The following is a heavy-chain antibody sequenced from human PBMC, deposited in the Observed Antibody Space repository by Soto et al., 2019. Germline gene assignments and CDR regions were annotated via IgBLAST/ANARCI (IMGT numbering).Heavy chain of an antibody. D-gene: IGHD3-10*01. V-gene: IGHV1-46*01. Sequence: ALVKVSCKASGYTFTSYYMHWVRQAPGQGLEWMGIINPSGGSTSYAQKFQGRVTMTRDTSTSTVYMELSSLRSEDTAVYYCAREANYYGSGSYYPDYWGQGTLVTVSS. CDR1: GYTFTSYY. CDR2: INPSGGST. CDR3: AREANYYGSGSYYPDY. J-gene: IGHJ4*02.